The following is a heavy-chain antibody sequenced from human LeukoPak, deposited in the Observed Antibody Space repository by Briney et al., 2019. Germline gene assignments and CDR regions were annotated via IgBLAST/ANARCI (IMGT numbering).Heavy chain of an antibody. D-gene: IGHD5-18*01. CDR1: GGTFSNYA. V-gene: IGHV1-69*04. J-gene: IGHJ4*02. CDR3: ASGDFNAYTSGQRDDV. Sequence: ASVKVSCKTSGGTFSNYAITWVRQAPGQGLEWMGRFIPIIGIPNYAQKFQGRVTMTADKSTSTAYMELRSLTSEDAAMYYCASGDFNAYTSGQRDDVWGQGTLVTVSS. CDR2: FIPIIGIP.